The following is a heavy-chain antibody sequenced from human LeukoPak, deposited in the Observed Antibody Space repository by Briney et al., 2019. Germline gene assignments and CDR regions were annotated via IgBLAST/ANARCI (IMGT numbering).Heavy chain of an antibody. J-gene: IGHJ4*02. CDR2: IRYDGSNK. D-gene: IGHD5-18*01. Sequence: GGSLRLSCAASGFTFSSYGMHWVRQAPGKGLEWVAFIRYDGSNKYYADSVKGRFTISRDNSKNTLYLRMNSLRAEDTAVYYCAKDITGLDTAMVPYFDYWGQGTLVTVSS. V-gene: IGHV3-30*02. CDR1: GFTFSSYG. CDR3: AKDITGLDTAMVPYFDY.